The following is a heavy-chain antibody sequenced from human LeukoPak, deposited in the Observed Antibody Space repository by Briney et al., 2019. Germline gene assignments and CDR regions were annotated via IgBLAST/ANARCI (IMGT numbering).Heavy chain of an antibody. J-gene: IGHJ4*02. CDR3: AKDMVDIVATTAFDY. V-gene: IGHV3-23*01. CDR2: ISGSGGST. D-gene: IGHD5-12*01. Sequence: GGSLRLSCAASGFTFSSYAMSWVRRAPGKGLEWVSAISGSGGSTYYADSVKGRFTISRDNSKNTLYLQMNSLRAEDTAVYYCAKDMVDIVATTAFDYWGQGTLVTVSS. CDR1: GFTFSSYA.